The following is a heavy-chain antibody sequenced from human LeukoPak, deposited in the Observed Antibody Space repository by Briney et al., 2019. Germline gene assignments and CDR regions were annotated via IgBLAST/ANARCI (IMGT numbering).Heavy chain of an antibody. J-gene: IGHJ5*02. Sequence: GGSLRLSCAASGFPFSSYAMSWVRQAPGKGLEWVSAISGSGGSTYYADSVKGRFTISRDNSKNTLYLQMNSLRAEDTAIYYCAKDNSSWYLGNWFDPWGQGTLVTVSS. D-gene: IGHD6-13*01. CDR1: GFPFSSYA. V-gene: IGHV3-23*01. CDR2: ISGSGGST. CDR3: AKDNSSWYLGNWFDP.